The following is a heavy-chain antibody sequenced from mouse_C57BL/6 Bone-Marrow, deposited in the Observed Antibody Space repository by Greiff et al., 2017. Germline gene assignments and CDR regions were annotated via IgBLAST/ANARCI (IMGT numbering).Heavy chain of an antibody. V-gene: IGHV5-4*01. J-gene: IGHJ2*01. CDR2: ISDGGSYT. CDR3: ARDRELWFRRDFDY. Sequence: EVQVVESGGGLVKPGGSLKLSCAASGFTFSSYAMSWVRQTPEKRLEWVATISDGGSYTYYPDNVKGRFTISRDKAKNNLYLQMSHLKSEDTAMYYCARDRELWFRRDFDYWGQGTTLTVSS. CDR1: GFTFSSYA. D-gene: IGHD2-2*01.